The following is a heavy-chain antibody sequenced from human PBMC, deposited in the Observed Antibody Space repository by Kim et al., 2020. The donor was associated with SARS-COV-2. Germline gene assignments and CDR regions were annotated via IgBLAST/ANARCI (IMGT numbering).Heavy chain of an antibody. CDR1: GFTFSSYA. Sequence: GGSLRLSCAASGFTFSSYAMSWVRQAPGKGLEWVSAISGSGGSTYYADSVKGRFTISRDNSKNTLYLQMNSLRAEDTAVYYCAKDVAPGTVTTVYWYFDLWGRGTLVTVSS. J-gene: IGHJ2*01. D-gene: IGHD4-17*01. CDR2: ISGSGGST. V-gene: IGHV3-23*01. CDR3: AKDVAPGTVTTVYWYFDL.